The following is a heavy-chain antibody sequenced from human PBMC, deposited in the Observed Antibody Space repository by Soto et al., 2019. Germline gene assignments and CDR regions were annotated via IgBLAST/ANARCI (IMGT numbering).Heavy chain of an antibody. CDR2: IYSGGST. D-gene: IGHD2-2*01. V-gene: IGHV3-66*01. J-gene: IGHJ4*02. Sequence: EVQLVESGGGLVQPGGSLRLSCAASGFTVSSNYMSWVRQAPGKGPEWVSVIYSGGSTYYADSVKGRFTISRDNSKNTLYLQMNSLRAEDTAVYYCARSCGSTSCYSHWGQGTLVTVSS. CDR3: ARSCGSTSCYSH. CDR1: GFTVSSNY.